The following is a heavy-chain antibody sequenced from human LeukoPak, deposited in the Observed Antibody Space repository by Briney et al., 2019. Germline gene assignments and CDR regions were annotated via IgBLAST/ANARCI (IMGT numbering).Heavy chain of an antibody. Sequence: GRSLRLSCAASGFTFSSYAMHWVRQAPGKGLEWVAVISYDGSNKYYADSVKGRFTISRDNSKNTLYLQMNSLRAEDTAVYYCARHNPYTDGGYHRTYYYYYYMDVWGKGTTVTISS. J-gene: IGHJ6*03. D-gene: IGHD5-12*01. CDR2: ISYDGSNK. CDR1: GFTFSSYA. CDR3: ARHNPYTDGGYHRTYYYYYYMDV. V-gene: IGHV3-30*04.